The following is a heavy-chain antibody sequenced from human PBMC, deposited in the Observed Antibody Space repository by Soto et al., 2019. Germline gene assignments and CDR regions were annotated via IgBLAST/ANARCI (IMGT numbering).Heavy chain of an antibody. Sequence: EVQLVESGGGVVRPEGSLRLSCAASGFTFDDYGMSWVRQAPGKGLEWVSGINWNGGSTGYADSVKGRFTISRDNAKNSLYLQMNSLRAEDTALYYCASGSNYDYVWGSYRFDYWGQGTLVTVSS. CDR2: INWNGGST. CDR3: ASGSNYDYVWGSYRFDY. CDR1: GFTFDDYG. J-gene: IGHJ4*02. V-gene: IGHV3-20*04. D-gene: IGHD3-16*02.